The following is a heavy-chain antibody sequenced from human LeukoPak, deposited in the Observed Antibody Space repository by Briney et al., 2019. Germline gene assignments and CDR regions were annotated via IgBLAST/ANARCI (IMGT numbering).Heavy chain of an antibody. CDR2: ISYDGSNK. D-gene: IGHD6-13*01. CDR3: ARDSLDRQQLVQAFDI. J-gene: IGHJ3*02. Sequence: GGSLRLSCAASGFTFSSYAMHWVRQAPGKGLEWVAVISYDGSNKYYADSVKGRFTISRDNSKNTLYLQMNSLRAEDTAVYYCARDSLDRQQLVQAFDIWGQGTMVTVSS. V-gene: IGHV3-30-3*01. CDR1: GFTFSSYA.